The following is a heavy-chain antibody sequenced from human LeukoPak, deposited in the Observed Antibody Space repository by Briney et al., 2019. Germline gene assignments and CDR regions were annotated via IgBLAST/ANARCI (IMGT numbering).Heavy chain of an antibody. J-gene: IGHJ4*02. CDR2: VNENGRET. CDR1: GFTFRSFY. Sequence: GGSLRLSRAASGFTFRSFYMSWVRQAPGKGLEWVAKVNENGRETHYADSVKGRFTISRDNARNSVSLQMSNLRVEDTAVYYCAKDEVGGHFEYWGQGILATVSS. V-gene: IGHV3-7*01. CDR3: AKDEVGGHFEY.